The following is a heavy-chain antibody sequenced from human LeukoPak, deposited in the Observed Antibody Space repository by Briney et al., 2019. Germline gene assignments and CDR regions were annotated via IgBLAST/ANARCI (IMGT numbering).Heavy chain of an antibody. D-gene: IGHD2-2*01. V-gene: IGHV3-74*01. J-gene: IGHJ3*02. Sequence: GGSLRLSCAASGFTFNNYWIHWVRQAPGKGLVWVSRVNPGGSIANFADSVKGRFTISRDNSKNTLYLQMNSLRAEDTAVYYCAKAYCSSTSCRAVDIWGQGTMVTVSS. CDR3: AKAYCSSTSCRAVDI. CDR1: GFTFNNYW. CDR2: VNPGGSIA.